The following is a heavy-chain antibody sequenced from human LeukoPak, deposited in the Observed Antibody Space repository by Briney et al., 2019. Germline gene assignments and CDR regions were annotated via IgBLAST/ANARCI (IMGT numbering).Heavy chain of an antibody. Sequence: GASVKVSCKASGYTFTEHFIHWVRQAPGQGLQYMGWIHPASANTVYAQMFHGRVTLTRDTPATTTYMELSGLRSDDTAVYYCAREIRRGGPIDYWGQGTLVTVSS. CDR1: GYTFTEHF. CDR2: IHPASANT. CDR3: AREIRRGGPIDY. D-gene: IGHD3-16*01. V-gene: IGHV1-2*02. J-gene: IGHJ4*02.